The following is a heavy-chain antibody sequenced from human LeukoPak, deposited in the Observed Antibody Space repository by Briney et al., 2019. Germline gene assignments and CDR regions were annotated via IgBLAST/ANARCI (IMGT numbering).Heavy chain of an antibody. V-gene: IGHV3-7*01. CDR3: ARDRGYYVFDY. CDR1: GFIFSTSW. CDR2: VKPDGSEK. Sequence: HPGGSLRLSCAASGFIFSTSWMTWVRQAPGKGLEWVAHVKPDGSEKSYEDSVKGRFTISRDNAQNSLYLQMNSLRAEDTAVYYCARDRGYYVFDYWGQGTLVTVSS. D-gene: IGHD3-22*01. J-gene: IGHJ4*02.